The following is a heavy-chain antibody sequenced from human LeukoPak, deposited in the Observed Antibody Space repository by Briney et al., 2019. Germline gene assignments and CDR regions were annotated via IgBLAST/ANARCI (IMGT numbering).Heavy chain of an antibody. V-gene: IGHV1-2*02. CDR1: GYTFTGHY. CDR2: INPNSGGT. CDR3: ARDRGPDWWGSFDF. D-gene: IGHD3-16*01. Sequence: ASLKVSCKASGYTFTGHYMHWVRQAPGQGLEWMGWINPNSGGTNYEQKFQGRDTMTRDTSSSTVYVELSRLTSDDTAVYYCARDRGPDWWGSFDFWGQGTLVTASS. J-gene: IGHJ4*02.